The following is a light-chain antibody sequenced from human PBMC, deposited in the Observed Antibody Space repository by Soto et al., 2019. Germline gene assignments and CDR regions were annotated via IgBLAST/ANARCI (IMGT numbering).Light chain of an antibody. CDR2: KAS. CDR1: QSISSW. J-gene: IGKJ1*01. CDR3: QQYNSYSWT. V-gene: IGKV1-5*03. Sequence: DIQMTQSPSTLSAFVGDRVTITCRASQSISSWLAWYQQKPGKAPKLLIYKASSLESGVPSRFSGGGSGTEFTLTSISLQPDDFATYYCQQYNSYSWTFGQGTKVEIK.